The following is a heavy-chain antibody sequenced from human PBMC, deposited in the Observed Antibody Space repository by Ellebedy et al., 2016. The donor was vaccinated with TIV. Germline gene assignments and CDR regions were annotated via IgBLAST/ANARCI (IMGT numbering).Heavy chain of an antibody. CDR1: GASISSPSYY. CDR3: ASQMGRYCSGGSCYSGWFDP. CDR2: VNHSGST. Sequence: SETLSLTCTVSGASISSPSYYWGWIRQPPGKGLEWIGEVNHSGSTNYNPSLKSRVTISVDTSKNQFSLKLSSVTAADTAVYYCASQMGRYCSGGSCYSGWFDPWGQGTLVTVSS. V-gene: IGHV4-39*07. D-gene: IGHD2-15*01. J-gene: IGHJ5*02.